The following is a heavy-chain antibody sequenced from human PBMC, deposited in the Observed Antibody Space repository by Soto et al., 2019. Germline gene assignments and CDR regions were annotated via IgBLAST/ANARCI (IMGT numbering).Heavy chain of an antibody. CDR2: IYYSGST. V-gene: IGHV4-59*01. CDR3: ARYSYGSSRYNWFDP. Sequence: SETLSLPCTVSGGSISSYYWSWIRQPPGKGLEWIGYIYYSGSTNYNPSLKSRVTISVDASKNQFSLKLSSVTAADTAVYYCARYSYGSSRYNWFDPWGQGTLVTVSS. CDR1: GGSISSYY. D-gene: IGHD5-18*01. J-gene: IGHJ5*02.